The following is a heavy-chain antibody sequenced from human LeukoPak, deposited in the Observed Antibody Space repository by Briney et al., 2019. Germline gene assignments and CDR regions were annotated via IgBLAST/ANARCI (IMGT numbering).Heavy chain of an antibody. CDR3: AKDRPPFVVVPAARFFDY. Sequence: GGSLRLSCAASGFTFSSYGMHWVRQAPGKGLEWVAFIRYDGSNKYYADSVKGRFTISRDNSKNTLYLQMNSLRAEDTAVYYCAKDRPPFVVVPAARFFDYWGQGTLVTVSS. CDR1: GFTFSSYG. V-gene: IGHV3-30*02. J-gene: IGHJ4*02. D-gene: IGHD2-2*01. CDR2: IRYDGSNK.